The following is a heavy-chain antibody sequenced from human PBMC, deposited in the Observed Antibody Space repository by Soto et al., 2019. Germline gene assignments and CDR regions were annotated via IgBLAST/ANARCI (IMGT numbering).Heavy chain of an antibody. CDR1: GFTFNNYG. Sequence: QVQLVESGGGVVQPGTSLRLSCAASGFTFNNYGMHWVRQAPGTGLEWVAAISSHGSDKYYADSVKGRLTISRDNSKNTLYLQMHSLRAEDTAVYYCAKVHAIAPSHGIDWGQWTMLTFSS. CDR2: ISSHGSDK. J-gene: IGHJ3*01. D-gene: IGHD2-8*01. V-gene: IGHV3-30*18. CDR3: AKVHAIAPSHGID.